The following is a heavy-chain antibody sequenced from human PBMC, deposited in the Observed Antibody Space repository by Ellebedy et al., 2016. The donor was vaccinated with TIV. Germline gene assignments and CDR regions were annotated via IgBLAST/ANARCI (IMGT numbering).Heavy chain of an antibody. J-gene: IGHJ5*02. CDR3: SIAVDGTTWFDP. CDR1: GYSFSSYW. V-gene: IGHV5-51*01. CDR2: IHPADSHT. D-gene: IGHD5-24*01. Sequence: GESLKISCKGSGYSFSSYWISWARQMPGKGLEWVGIIHPADSHTKYSPSFQGQVTISADKSISTAYLQLSNLKASDTAIYYCSIAVDGTTWFDPWGQGTLVTVSS.